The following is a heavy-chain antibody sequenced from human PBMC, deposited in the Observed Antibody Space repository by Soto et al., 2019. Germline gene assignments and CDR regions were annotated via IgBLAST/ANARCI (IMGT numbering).Heavy chain of an antibody. CDR3: SKFLVATGSNGGWSCSFHY. Sequence: EVQLLESGGGLVQPGGSLRLSCAASGFTFSNYAMSWVRQAPGQGLDWVSAISGSGGTTYYADSVKGRFTISRDNSKNALVLQMNRLRAEDAVEYCCSKFLVATGSNGGWSCSFHYWGHGTLVTVSS. J-gene: IGHJ4*01. CDR1: GFTFSNYA. D-gene: IGHD6-19*01. CDR2: ISGSGGTT. V-gene: IGHV3-23*01.